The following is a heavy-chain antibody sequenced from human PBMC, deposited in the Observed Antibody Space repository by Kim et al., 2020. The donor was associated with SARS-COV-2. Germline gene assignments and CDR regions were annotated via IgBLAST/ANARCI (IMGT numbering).Heavy chain of an antibody. Sequence: SRVTISVDTSKNQFSLKLSSVTAADTAVYYCARTIVVVPAAPLYNWFDPWGQGTLVTVSS. D-gene: IGHD2-2*01. J-gene: IGHJ5*02. V-gene: IGHV4-34*01. CDR3: ARTIVVVPAAPLYNWFDP.